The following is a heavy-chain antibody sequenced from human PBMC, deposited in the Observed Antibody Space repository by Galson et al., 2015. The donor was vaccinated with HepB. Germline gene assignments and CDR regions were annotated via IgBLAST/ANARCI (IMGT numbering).Heavy chain of an antibody. CDR1: GFTFSNAW. D-gene: IGHD4-23*01. V-gene: IGHV3-15*01. CDR3: TTGGNYGPYALDI. CDR2: IKSKTDGGTT. J-gene: IGHJ3*02. Sequence: SLRLSCAASGFTFSNAWMSWVRQAPGKGLEWVGRIKSKTDGGTTDYAAPVKGRFTISRDDSKNTLYLQVNSLKTEDTAVYYCTTGGNYGPYALDIWGQGTMVTVSS.